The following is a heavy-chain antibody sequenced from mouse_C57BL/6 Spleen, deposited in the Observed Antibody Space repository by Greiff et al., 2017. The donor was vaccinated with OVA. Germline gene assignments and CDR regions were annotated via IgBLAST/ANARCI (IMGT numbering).Heavy chain of an antibody. CDR3: ASGGAQAPYYFDY. J-gene: IGHJ2*01. Sequence: EVMLVESGGDLVKPGGSLKLSCAASGFTFSSYGMSWVRQTPDKRLEWVATISSGGSYTYYPDSVKGRFTISRDNAKNTLYLQMSSLKSEDTAMYYFASGGAQAPYYFDYWGQGTTLTVSS. CDR1: GFTFSSYG. CDR2: ISSGGSYT. V-gene: IGHV5-6*01. D-gene: IGHD3-2*02.